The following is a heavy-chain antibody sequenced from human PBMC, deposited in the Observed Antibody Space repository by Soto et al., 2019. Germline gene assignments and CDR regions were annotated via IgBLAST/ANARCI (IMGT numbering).Heavy chain of an antibody. Sequence: LSYAPSGLTFSRYRMHWVRQDPGKGLEWVAVIWYDGSNKYYSESVKGRFTVSRDNAKNSVSLQMNNLRAEDTAVYYCAREDSIIIPAVADFWGQGTLVTVSS. CDR2: IWYDGSNK. CDR3: AREDSIIIPAVADF. D-gene: IGHD6-19*01. CDR1: GLTFSRYR. V-gene: IGHV3-33*01. J-gene: IGHJ4*02.